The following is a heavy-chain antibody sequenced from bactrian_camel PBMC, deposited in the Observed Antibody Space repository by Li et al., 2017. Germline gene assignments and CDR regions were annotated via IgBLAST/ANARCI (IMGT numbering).Heavy chain of an antibody. V-gene: IGHV3S40*01. CDR3: AAGGGGPCAYSDYGGSPAHDSFAY. CDR1: GFTFTSSP. D-gene: IGHD4*01. CDR2: TNAAGVIT. J-gene: IGHJ4*01. Sequence: VQLVESGGGLVQPGVSLRLSCATTGFTFTSSPMSWVRQTPGKGHEWVSGTNAAGVITVYAVSVEGRFTMSRDNAKNTVYLQMNSLKPEDTAMYYCAAGGGGPCAYSDYGGSPAHDSFAYWGQGTQVTVS.